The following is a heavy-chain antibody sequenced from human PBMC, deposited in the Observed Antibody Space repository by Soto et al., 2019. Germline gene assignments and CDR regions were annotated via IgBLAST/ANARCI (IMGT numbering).Heavy chain of an antibody. CDR2: ISGSGGST. CDR3: AKVRRRYFDWRNDY. J-gene: IGHJ4*02. D-gene: IGHD3-9*01. V-gene: IGHV3-23*01. CDR1: GFTFSSYA. Sequence: GGSLRLSCAASGFTFSSYAMSWVRQAPGKGLEWVSAISGSGGSTYYADSVKGRFTISRDNSKNTLYLQMNSLRAEDTVVYYCAKVRRRYFDWRNDYWGQGTLVTVSS.